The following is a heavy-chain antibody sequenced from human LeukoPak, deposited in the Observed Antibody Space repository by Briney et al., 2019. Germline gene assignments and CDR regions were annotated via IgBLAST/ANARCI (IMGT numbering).Heavy chain of an antibody. D-gene: IGHD3-3*01. CDR3: ARGLPSFYYDFWSGYSPWYFDL. Sequence: ASVKVSRKASGYTFTSYGISWVRQAPGQGLEWMGWISAYNGNTNYAQKLQGRVTMTTDTSTSTAYMELRSLRSDDTAVYYCARGLPSFYYDFWSGYSPWYFDLWGRGTLVTVSS. CDR1: GYTFTSYG. J-gene: IGHJ2*01. V-gene: IGHV1-18*01. CDR2: ISAYNGNT.